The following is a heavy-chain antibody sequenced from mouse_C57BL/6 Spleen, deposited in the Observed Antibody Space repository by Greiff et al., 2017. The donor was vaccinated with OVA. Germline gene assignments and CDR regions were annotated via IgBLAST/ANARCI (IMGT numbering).Heavy chain of an antibody. Sequence: QVQLKQPGAELVMPGASVKLSCKASGYTFTSYWMHWVKQRPGQGLEWIGEIDPSDSYTNSNQKFKGKSTLTVDKSSSTAYMQLSSLTSEDSAVYYCARRHGSSSYYYAMDYWGQGTSVTVSS. CDR3: ARRHGSSSYYYAMDY. J-gene: IGHJ4*01. D-gene: IGHD1-1*01. CDR1: GYTFTSYW. V-gene: IGHV1-69*01. CDR2: IDPSDSYT.